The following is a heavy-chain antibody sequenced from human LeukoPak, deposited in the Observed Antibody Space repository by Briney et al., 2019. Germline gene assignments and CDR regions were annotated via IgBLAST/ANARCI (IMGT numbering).Heavy chain of an antibody. Sequence: PSETLSLTCAVYGGSFSGYYWSWIRQPPGKGLEWIGEINHSGSTNYNPSLKSQVIISVDTSKNQFSLKLSSVTAADTAVYYCAREDVALGDFDYWGQGTLVTVSS. CDR2: INHSGST. D-gene: IGHD7-27*01. CDR3: AREDVALGDFDY. CDR1: GGSFSGYY. V-gene: IGHV4-34*01. J-gene: IGHJ4*02.